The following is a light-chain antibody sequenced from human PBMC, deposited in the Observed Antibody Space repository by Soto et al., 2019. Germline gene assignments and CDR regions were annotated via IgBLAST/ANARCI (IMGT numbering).Light chain of an antibody. Sequence: QSALTQPPSASGTPGQTVIISCSGSRSDIGSNSVNWYQHLPGTAPKLLIYNNNQRPSGVPDRFSGSKSGTSASRAISGLQSEDEADYYCAAWDDSLTGPVFGTGTKVTVL. CDR3: AAWDDSLTGPV. J-gene: IGLJ1*01. CDR2: NNN. V-gene: IGLV1-44*01. CDR1: RSDIGSNS.